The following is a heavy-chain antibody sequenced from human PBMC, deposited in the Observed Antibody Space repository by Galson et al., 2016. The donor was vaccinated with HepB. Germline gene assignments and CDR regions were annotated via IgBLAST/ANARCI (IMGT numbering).Heavy chain of an antibody. J-gene: IGHJ3*01. V-gene: IGHV3-13*01. CDR3: TRRNWDLGAFDL. Sequence: SLRLSCAASGFTFSKYDMHWVRQPKGEGLEWVSAIGSAGDTYYRGSVKGRFTTSRENARNSLSLQMNNLRAGDTAVYYCTRRNWDLGAFDLWGPGTMVTVSS. D-gene: IGHD7-27*01. CDR2: IGSAGDT. CDR1: GFTFSKYD.